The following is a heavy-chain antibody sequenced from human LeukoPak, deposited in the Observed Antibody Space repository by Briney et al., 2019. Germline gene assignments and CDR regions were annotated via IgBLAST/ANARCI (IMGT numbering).Heavy chain of an antibody. CDR2: IDHTGST. CDR3: ARDLGYDILTGYRIANWFDP. V-gene: IGHV4-59*01. J-gene: IGHJ5*02. Sequence: SETLSLICSVSGDSISIYYWSWIRQPPGKGLEWIGYIDHTGSTNYNPSLNSRATISRDTSKNHFSLELSSVTAADTAVYYCARDLGYDILTGYRIANWFDPWGQGTLVTVSS. CDR1: GDSISIYY. D-gene: IGHD3-9*01.